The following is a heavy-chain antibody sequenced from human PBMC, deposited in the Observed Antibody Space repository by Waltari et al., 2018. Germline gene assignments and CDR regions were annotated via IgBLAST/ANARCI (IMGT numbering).Heavy chain of an antibody. J-gene: IGHJ5*02. CDR2: ISSSSSTI. V-gene: IGHV3-48*01. Sequence: EVQLVESGGGLVQPGGSLRLSCAASGFTFSSYSMNWVRPAPGKGLEWVSYISSSSSTIYYADSVKGRFTISRDNAKNSLYLQMNSLRAEDTAVYYCARGIVVVTAIPNWFDPWGQGTLVTVSS. CDR1: GFTFSSYS. D-gene: IGHD2-21*02. CDR3: ARGIVVVTAIPNWFDP.